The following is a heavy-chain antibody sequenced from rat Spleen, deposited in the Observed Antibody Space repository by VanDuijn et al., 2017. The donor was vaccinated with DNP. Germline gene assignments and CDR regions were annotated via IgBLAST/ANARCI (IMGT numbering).Heavy chain of an antibody. J-gene: IGHJ2*01. V-gene: IGHV5-25*01. Sequence: EVQLVESGGGLVQPGRSLKLSCVGSEFTFSYYDMAWVRQAPTKGLEWVASINPSGGSTYYRDSVAGRFTISRDNAQATLYLQMNSLRSEDMATYYCVRSTTVTYYFDYWGQGVMVTVSS. CDR2: INPSGGST. CDR1: EFTFSYYD. CDR3: VRSTTVTYYFDY. D-gene: IGHD1-11*01.